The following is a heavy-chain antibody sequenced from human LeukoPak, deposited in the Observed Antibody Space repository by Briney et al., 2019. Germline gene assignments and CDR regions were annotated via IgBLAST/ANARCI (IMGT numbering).Heavy chain of an antibody. J-gene: IGHJ4*02. CDR2: ISWNSGSI. D-gene: IGHD6-19*01. CDR1: GFTFSSYS. Sequence: PGGSLRLSCAASGFTFSSYSMNWVRQAPGKGLEWVSGISWNSGSIGYADSVKGRFTISRDNAKNSLYLQMNSLRAEDTALYYCAMATSRYSSGWYGIYWGQGTLVTVSS. V-gene: IGHV3-9*01. CDR3: AMATSRYSSGWYGIY.